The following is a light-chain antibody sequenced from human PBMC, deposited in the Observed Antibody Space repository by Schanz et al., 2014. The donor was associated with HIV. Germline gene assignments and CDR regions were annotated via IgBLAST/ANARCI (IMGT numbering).Light chain of an antibody. Sequence: QSALTQPASVSGSPGQSITISCTGTSSDVGGYNYVSWYQQHPGKAPKLMIYDVSNRPSGVSNRFSGSKSDITASLTISGLQAEDEADYYCCSYTNTSTYVFGAGTKLTVL. V-gene: IGLV2-14*03. CDR2: DVS. CDR3: CSYTNTSTYV. J-gene: IGLJ1*01. CDR1: SSDVGGYNY.